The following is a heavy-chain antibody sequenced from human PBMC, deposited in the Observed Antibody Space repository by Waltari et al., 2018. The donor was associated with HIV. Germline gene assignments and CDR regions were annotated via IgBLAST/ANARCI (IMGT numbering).Heavy chain of an antibody. CDR2: ISYSGTT. CDR1: GDSISDTPFY. Sequence: QLQMQESGPGLVKPSETLTLPRSVSGDSISDTPFYWGWIRQPPGKGLEWIGSISYSGTTYSKASLSSRVIVSVDTPKNQFSLHLRSVTAADTAVYYCVRHWVYGSVPSAIRTFDNWGQGTLVTVSS. D-gene: IGHD3-10*01. CDR3: VRHWVYGSVPSAIRTFDN. J-gene: IGHJ4*02. V-gene: IGHV4-39*01.